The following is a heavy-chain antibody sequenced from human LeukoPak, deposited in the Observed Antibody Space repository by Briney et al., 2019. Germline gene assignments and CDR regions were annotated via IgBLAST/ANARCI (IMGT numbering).Heavy chain of an antibody. D-gene: IGHD2-2*02. CDR1: GYTFTSYG. J-gene: IGHJ5*02. V-gene: IGHV1-18*01. Sequence: GASVKVSCKASGYTFTSYGISWVRQAPGQGLEWMGWISAYNGNANYAQKLQGRVTMTTDTFTSTAYMELRSLRSDDTAVYYCARVVEYQLLYLAGWFDPWGQGTLVTVSS. CDR2: ISAYNGNA. CDR3: ARVVEYQLLYLAGWFDP.